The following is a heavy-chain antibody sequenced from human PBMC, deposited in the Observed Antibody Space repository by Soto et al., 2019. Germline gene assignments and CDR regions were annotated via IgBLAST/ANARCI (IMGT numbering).Heavy chain of an antibody. J-gene: IGHJ4*02. CDR1: GGSISIYY. Sequence: SDTLSLTCTVSGGSISIYYWSWIRQPPGKGLEWIGYIYYSGSTNYNPSLKSRVTISVDTSKNQFSLKLSSVTAADTAVYYCARLTVAGRRYSFDYWGQGTQVTVSS. CDR2: IYYSGST. D-gene: IGHD6-19*01. CDR3: ARLTVAGRRYSFDY. V-gene: IGHV4-59*08.